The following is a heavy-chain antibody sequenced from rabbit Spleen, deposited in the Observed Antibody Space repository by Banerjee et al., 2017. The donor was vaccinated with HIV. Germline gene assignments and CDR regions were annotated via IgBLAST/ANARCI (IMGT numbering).Heavy chain of an antibody. CDR2: INAATGKP. J-gene: IGHJ4*01. CDR1: GFSFSDRDV. V-gene: IGHV1S45*01. CDR3: ARDVYGDGLNAYNL. Sequence: QEQLVESGGGLVQPEGSLTLTCKASGFSFSDRDVMCWVRQAPGKGLEWIACINAATGKPVYATWAKGRFTISRTSSTTVTLRMTSLTAADRATYFCARDVYGDGLNAYNLWGPGTLVTVS. D-gene: IGHD2-1*01.